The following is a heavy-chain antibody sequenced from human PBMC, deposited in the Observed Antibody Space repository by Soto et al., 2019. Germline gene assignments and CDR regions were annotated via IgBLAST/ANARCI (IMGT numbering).Heavy chain of an antibody. V-gene: IGHV1-69*13. D-gene: IGHD2-2*01. Sequence: SVKVSCKASGGTFSSYTISWVRQAPGQGLEWMGGIIPIFGTANYAQKFQGRVTITADESTSTAYMELSSLRSEDTAVYYCARDSGSSALYYYYGMDVWGQGTTVTVSS. J-gene: IGHJ6*02. CDR3: ARDSGSSALYYYYGMDV. CDR2: IIPIFGTA. CDR1: GGTFSSYT.